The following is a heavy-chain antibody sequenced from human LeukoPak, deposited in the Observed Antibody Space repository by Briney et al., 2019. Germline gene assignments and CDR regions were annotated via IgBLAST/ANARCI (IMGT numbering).Heavy chain of an antibody. CDR2: IYYSGST. V-gene: IGHV4-39*07. Sequence: PSETLSLTCTVSGGSIGSSSYYWGWIRQPPGKGLEWIGNIYYSGSTYYNPSLKSRVTISVDTSKNQFSLKLSSVTAADTAVYYCARGRQQLVYWGQGTLVTVSS. J-gene: IGHJ4*02. D-gene: IGHD6-13*01. CDR3: ARGRQQLVY. CDR1: GGSIGSSSYY.